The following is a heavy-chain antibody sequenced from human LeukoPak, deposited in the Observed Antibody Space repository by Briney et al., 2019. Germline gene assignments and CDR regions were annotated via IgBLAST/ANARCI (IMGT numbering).Heavy chain of an antibody. V-gene: IGHV1-69*04. D-gene: IGHD4-17*01. J-gene: IGHJ6*02. CDR2: VIPILGIA. CDR1: GGTFSSYA. CDR3: ARDRTVTGYYYYYGMDV. Sequence: SVKVSCKASGGTFSSYAISWVRQAPGQGLEWMGRVIPILGIANYAQKFQGRVTITADKSTSTAYMELSSLRSEDTAVYYCARDRTVTGYYYYYGMDVWGQGTTVTVSS.